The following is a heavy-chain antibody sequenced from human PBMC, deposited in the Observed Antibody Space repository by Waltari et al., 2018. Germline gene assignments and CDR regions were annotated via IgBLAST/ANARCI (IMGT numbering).Heavy chain of an antibody. J-gene: IGHJ6*02. V-gene: IGHV3-74*01. CDR1: GFTFGNYR. CDR2: INGEETMT. CDR3: ARVAQRTYRSPVPGRDYYYGMDV. Sequence: EEKVVESGGGLVQPVESLRLSCVASGFTFGNYRFHWVRQPPGRGLVWVAGINGEETMTSYADAVKGRVTISRDNAKKTLYLQMNRLRAEDTAVYYCARVAQRTYRSPVPGRDYYYGMDVWGQGTTVTVSS. D-gene: IGHD1-1*01.